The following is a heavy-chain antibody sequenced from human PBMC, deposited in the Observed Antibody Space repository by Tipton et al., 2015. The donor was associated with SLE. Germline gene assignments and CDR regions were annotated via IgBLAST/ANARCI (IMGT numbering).Heavy chain of an antibody. V-gene: IGHV3-7*01. Sequence: SLRLSCVDSGFTFTTSWMNWVRQAPGKGLERVANIKGDGIEKNYVDSVKGRFTISRDNAKNSVYLQMNSLRVDDTAIYYCARTNWLESWGQGTLVTVSS. CDR2: IKGDGIEK. CDR1: GFTFTTSW. J-gene: IGHJ5*01. CDR3: ARTNWLES.